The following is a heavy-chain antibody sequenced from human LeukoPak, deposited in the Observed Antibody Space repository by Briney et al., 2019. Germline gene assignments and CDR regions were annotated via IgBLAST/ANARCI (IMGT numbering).Heavy chain of an antibody. J-gene: IGHJ4*02. CDR2: INPSGGST. D-gene: IGHD3-9*01. Sequence: ASVKVSCKASGYTFTSYYMHWVRQAPGQGLEWMGIINPSGGSTSYAQKLQGRVTMTRDMSTSTVYMELSSLRSEDTAVYYCARVGGDYDILTGYFGYWGQGTLVTVSS. CDR3: ARVGGDYDILTGYFGY. CDR1: GYTFTSYY. V-gene: IGHV1-46*04.